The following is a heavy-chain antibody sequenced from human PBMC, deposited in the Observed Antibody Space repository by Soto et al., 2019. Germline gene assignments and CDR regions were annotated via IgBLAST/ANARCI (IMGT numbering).Heavy chain of an antibody. CDR2: IFDSGTT. D-gene: IGHD7-27*01. CDR3: ARGPSGDKVHY. V-gene: IGHV4-30-4*01. Sequence: SETLSLTCTFSGGSIISDYSFWSWIRQPPGEGLEWIGHIFDSGTTYTNPSLRSQVAISLDTSKNHFSLTLSSVTAADTAVYYCARGPSGDKVHYWGQGALVTVSS. CDR1: GGSIISDYSF. J-gene: IGHJ4*02.